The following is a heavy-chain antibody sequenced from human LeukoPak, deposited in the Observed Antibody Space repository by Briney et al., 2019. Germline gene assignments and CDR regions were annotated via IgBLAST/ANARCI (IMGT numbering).Heavy chain of an antibody. CDR2: IRYDGSNK. J-gene: IGHJ4*02. D-gene: IGHD1-26*01. Sequence: GGSLRLSCAASGFTFSSYGMHWVRQAPGKGLEWVAFIRYDGSNKYYADSVKGRFTISRDNSKNTLYLQMNSLKTEDTAVYYCTTDEGEDTSYWGQGTLVTVSS. CDR1: GFTFSSYG. V-gene: IGHV3-30*02. CDR3: TTDEGEDTSY.